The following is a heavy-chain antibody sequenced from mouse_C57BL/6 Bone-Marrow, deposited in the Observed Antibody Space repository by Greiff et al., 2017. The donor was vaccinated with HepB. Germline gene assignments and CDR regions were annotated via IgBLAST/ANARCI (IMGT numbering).Heavy chain of an antibody. Sequence: QVQLQQSGAELVRPGASVTLSCKASGYTFTDYEMHWVKQTPVHGLEWIGAIDPETGGTAYNQKFKGKATFTADTSANTAYMQLSSLTTEDSAIYYCATTTVRAMDYWGQGTSVTVSS. CDR3: ATTTVRAMDY. CDR2: IDPETGGT. J-gene: IGHJ4*01. V-gene: IGHV1-15*01. D-gene: IGHD1-1*01. CDR1: GYTFTDYE.